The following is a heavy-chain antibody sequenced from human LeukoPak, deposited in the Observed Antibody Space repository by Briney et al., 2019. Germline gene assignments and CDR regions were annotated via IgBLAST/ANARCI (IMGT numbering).Heavy chain of an antibody. CDR1: SESFTAYY. V-gene: IGHV4-34*01. D-gene: IGHD5-24*01. CDR2: INHVGST. Sequence: SETLSLTCAASSESFTAYYWSWIRQSPEKGLEWIGHINHVGSTNYNPSLRSRVTLSVDTSNSQFSLEVKSVTAADTATYYCARGQGWPPHFDFWGQGALVPVSS. CDR3: ARGQGWPPHFDF. J-gene: IGHJ4*02.